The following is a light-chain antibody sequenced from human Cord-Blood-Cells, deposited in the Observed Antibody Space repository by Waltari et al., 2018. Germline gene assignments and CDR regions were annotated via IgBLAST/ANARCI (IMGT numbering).Light chain of an antibody. CDR2: GAS. Sequence: EIVLTQSPGTMSLSPGVRATLSCRARQSVSSSYLAWYQQKPGQAPRLLIDGASSRATGIPDRFSGSGSGTDFTLTISRLEPEDFSVYYCQQYGSSPLTFGGGTKVEIK. J-gene: IGKJ4*01. CDR3: QQYGSSPLT. V-gene: IGKV3-20*01. CDR1: QSVSSSY.